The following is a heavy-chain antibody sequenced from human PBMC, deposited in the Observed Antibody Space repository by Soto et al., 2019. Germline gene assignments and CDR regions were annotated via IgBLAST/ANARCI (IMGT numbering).Heavy chain of an antibody. D-gene: IGHD3-22*01. J-gene: IGHJ4*02. V-gene: IGHV4-59*01. CDR3: ALRSMAVVPEY. Sequence: QVQLQESGPGLVKPSETLSLTCAVSGDSISSYYCMWIRQPPGKGLESIGYLYYGRRADYNPSHRSRVTVSVDTSTNQCPLTLSSMTAADTAGYYCALRSMAVVPEYWGQGTLVTVSS. CDR2: LYYGRRA. CDR1: GDSISSYY.